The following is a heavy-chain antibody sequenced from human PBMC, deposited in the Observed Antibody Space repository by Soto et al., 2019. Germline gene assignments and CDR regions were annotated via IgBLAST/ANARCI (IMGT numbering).Heavy chain of an antibody. CDR1: GFTVSSNY. V-gene: IGHV3-53*01. CDR2: IYSGGST. D-gene: IGHD3-10*01. CDR3: ARGGDYYGSGSPGMDV. J-gene: IGHJ6*02. Sequence: GGSLRLSXAASGFTVSSNYMSWVRQAPGKGLEWVSVIYSGGSTYYADSVKGRFTISRDNSKNTLYLQMNSLRAEDTAVYYCARGGDYYGSGSPGMDVWGQGTTVTVSS.